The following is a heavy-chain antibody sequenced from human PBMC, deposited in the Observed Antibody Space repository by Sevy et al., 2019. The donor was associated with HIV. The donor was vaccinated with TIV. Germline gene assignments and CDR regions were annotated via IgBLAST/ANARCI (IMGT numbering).Heavy chain of an antibody. CDR1: GGPIGVYY. Sequence: SETLSLTCTVSGGPIGVYYWSWIRQPPGKGLEYIGYVYYTGSSNYNPSLKNRVTISVDTSNNQFSLKLTSVTAADTAVYYCARAPPVLSGDDSLYWCDPWGQGTLVTVSS. CDR3: ARAPPVLSGDDSLYWCDP. V-gene: IGHV4-59*01. D-gene: IGHD5-12*01. J-gene: IGHJ5*02. CDR2: VYYTGSS.